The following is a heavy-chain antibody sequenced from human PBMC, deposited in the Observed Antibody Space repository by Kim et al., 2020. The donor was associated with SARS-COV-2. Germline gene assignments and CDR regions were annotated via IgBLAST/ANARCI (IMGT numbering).Heavy chain of an antibody. V-gene: IGHV3-21*04. CDR3: ARGRGGTAMVDY. CDR1: GFTFSSYS. CDR2: ISSSSSYI. J-gene: IGHJ4*02. Sequence: GGSLRLSCAASGFTFSSYSMNWVRQAPGKGLEWVSSISSSSSYIYYADSVKGRFTISRDNAKNSLYLQMNSLRAEDTAVYYCARGRGGTAMVDYWGQGTLVTVSS. D-gene: IGHD5-18*01.